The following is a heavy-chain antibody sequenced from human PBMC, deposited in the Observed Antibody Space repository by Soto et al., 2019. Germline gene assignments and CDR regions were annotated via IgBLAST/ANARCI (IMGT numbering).Heavy chain of an antibody. V-gene: IGHV3-73*01. CDR3: TRQWRTVVGGSDYYYGMDV. Sequence: GGSLRLSCAASGFTFSGSVMHWVRQASGKGLEWVGRIATKANSYATAYAASVEGRFTISRDDSKNTAYLQMNSLKTEDTAVYYCTRQWRTVVGGSDYYYGMDVWGQGTTVTVSS. D-gene: IGHD6-19*01. CDR2: IATKANSYAT. J-gene: IGHJ6*02. CDR1: GFTFSGSV.